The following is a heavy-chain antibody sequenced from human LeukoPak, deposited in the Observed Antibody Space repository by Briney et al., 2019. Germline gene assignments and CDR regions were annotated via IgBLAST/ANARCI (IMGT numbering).Heavy chain of an antibody. CDR3: AKDSIGGVVVPAAISNY. D-gene: IGHD2-2*01. V-gene: IGHV3-23*01. CDR2: ISGSGGST. Sequence: GGSLGLSCAASGFTFSSYAMSWVRQAPGKGLEWVSAISGSGGSTYYADSVKGRFTISRDNSKNTLYLQMNSLRAEDTAVYYCAKDSIGGVVVPAAISNYWGQGTLVTVSS. J-gene: IGHJ4*02. CDR1: GFTFSSYA.